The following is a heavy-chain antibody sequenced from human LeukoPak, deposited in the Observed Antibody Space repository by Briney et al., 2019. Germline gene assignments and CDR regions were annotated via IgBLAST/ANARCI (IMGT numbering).Heavy chain of an antibody. V-gene: IGHV1-8*02. CDR2: MNPNSGNT. Sequence: ASVKVSCKASGYTFTSYAMNWVRQAPGQGLEWMGWMNPNSGNTGYAQKFQGRVTMTRNTSISTAYMELSSLRSEDTAVYYCARGGYYYGSGSQKINYYYYYMDVWGKGTTVTISS. CDR3: ARGGYYYGSGSQKINYYYYYMDV. J-gene: IGHJ6*03. CDR1: GYTFTSYA. D-gene: IGHD3-10*01.